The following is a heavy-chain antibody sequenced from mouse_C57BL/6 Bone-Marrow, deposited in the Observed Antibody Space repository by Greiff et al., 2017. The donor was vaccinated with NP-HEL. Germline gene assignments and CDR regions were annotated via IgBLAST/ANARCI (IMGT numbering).Heavy chain of an antibody. Sequence: EVMLVESGGGLVQPKGSLKLSCAASGFSFNTYAMNWVRQAPGKGLEWVARIRSKSNNYATYYADSVKDRFTISRDDSESMLYLQMNNLKTEDTAMYYCVRPFYDYDRGAWFAYWGQGTLVTVSA. J-gene: IGHJ3*01. CDR2: IRSKSNNYAT. CDR3: VRPFYDYDRGAWFAY. CDR1: GFSFNTYA. V-gene: IGHV10-1*01. D-gene: IGHD2-4*01.